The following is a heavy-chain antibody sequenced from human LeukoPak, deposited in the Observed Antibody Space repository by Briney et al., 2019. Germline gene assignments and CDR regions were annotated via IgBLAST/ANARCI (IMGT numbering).Heavy chain of an antibody. Sequence: SETLSLTCTVSGGSINSGSYFWRWIRQPAGKGLEWIGRIYTSGITNYNSSLMSRATISIDTSKNQFSLKLSPVTAADTAVYYCARSNSGSYRELDYWGQGALVTVSS. J-gene: IGHJ4*02. CDR2: IYTSGIT. D-gene: IGHD1-26*01. CDR3: ARSNSGSYRELDY. CDR1: GGSINSGSYF. V-gene: IGHV4-61*02.